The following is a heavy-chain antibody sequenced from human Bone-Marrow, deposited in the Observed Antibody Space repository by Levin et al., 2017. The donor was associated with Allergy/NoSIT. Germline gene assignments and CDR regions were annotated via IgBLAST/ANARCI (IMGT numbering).Heavy chain of an antibody. CDR3: TRDVRVDDYRNYFLDN. CDR1: GLSFSTYW. Sequence: GGSLRLSCAASGLSFSTYWMSWVRQAPGKGLEWVANIKEDGSEKYYVDSVKGRFTISRANAKNSLYLQMNSLSAEDTAVYYCTRDVRVDDYRNYFLDNWGQGTLVTVSS. D-gene: IGHD4-11*01. J-gene: IGHJ4*02. CDR2: IKEDGSEK. V-gene: IGHV3-7*01.